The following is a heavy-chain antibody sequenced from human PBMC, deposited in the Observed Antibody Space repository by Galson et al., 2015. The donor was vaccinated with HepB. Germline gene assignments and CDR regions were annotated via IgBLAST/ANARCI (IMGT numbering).Heavy chain of an antibody. CDR3: ARRIAVAGRGDWFDP. CDR1: GFTFSSYS. CDR2: ISSSSSSI. J-gene: IGHJ5*02. V-gene: IGHV3-21*01. D-gene: IGHD6-19*01. Sequence: SLRLSCAASGFTFSSYSMNWVRQAPGKGLEWVSSISSSSSSIYYADSVKGRFTISRDNAKNSLYLQMNSLRAEDTAVYYCARRIAVAGRGDWFDPWGQGTLVTVSS.